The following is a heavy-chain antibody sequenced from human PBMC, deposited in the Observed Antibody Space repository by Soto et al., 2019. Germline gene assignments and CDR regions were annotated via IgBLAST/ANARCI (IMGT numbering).Heavy chain of an antibody. D-gene: IGHD2-21*01. Sequence: PSETLSLTCTVSGGSISSYYWSWIRQPPGKGLEWIGYIYYSGSTNYNPSLKSRVTISVDTSKNQFSLKLSSVTAADTAVYYCARFRIGRRYIDYWGQGTLVTVSS. CDR2: IYYSGST. CDR3: ARFRIGRRYIDY. J-gene: IGHJ4*02. CDR1: GGSISSYY. V-gene: IGHV4-59*01.